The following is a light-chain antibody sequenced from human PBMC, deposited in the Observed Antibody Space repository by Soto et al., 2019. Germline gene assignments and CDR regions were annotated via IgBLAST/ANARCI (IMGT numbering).Light chain of an antibody. CDR2: GIN. V-gene: IGLV2-11*01. J-gene: IGLJ2*01. Sequence: QSVLTQPRSVSGSPGQSVTISCTGTSSDVGGYNYVSWYQQHPGKAPKLIIYGINKRPSGVPDRFSGSKSGNAASLTISGLQAEDEADYYCSSYADSVVFGGGTKLTVL. CDR1: SSDVGGYNY. CDR3: SSYADSVV.